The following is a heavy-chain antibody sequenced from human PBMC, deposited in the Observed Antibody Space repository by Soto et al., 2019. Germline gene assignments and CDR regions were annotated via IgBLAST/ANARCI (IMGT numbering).Heavy chain of an antibody. V-gene: IGHV3-30*18. J-gene: IGHJ3*02. D-gene: IGHD5-12*01. CDR2: ISYDGSNK. CDR3: AKDWVIVATITEDAFDI. CDR1: GVTFSSYG. Sequence: PGGSLRLSCAASGVTFSSYGMHWVRQAPGKGLEWVAVISYDGSNKYYADSVKGRFTISRDNSKNTLYLQMNSLRAEDTAVYYCAKDWVIVATITEDAFDIWGQGTMVTVSS.